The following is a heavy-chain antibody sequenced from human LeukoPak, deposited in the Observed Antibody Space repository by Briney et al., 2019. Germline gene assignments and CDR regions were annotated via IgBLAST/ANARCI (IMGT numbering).Heavy chain of an antibody. J-gene: IGHJ6*03. V-gene: IGHV1-69*06. CDR1: GYTFTSYG. Sequence: SVKVSCKASGYTFTSYGISWVRQAPGQGLEWMGGIIPIFGTANYAQKFQGRVTITADKSTSTAYMELSRLRSDDTAVYYCARDPYYYYYMDVWGKGTTVTVSS. CDR3: ARDPYYYYYMDV. CDR2: IIPIFGTA.